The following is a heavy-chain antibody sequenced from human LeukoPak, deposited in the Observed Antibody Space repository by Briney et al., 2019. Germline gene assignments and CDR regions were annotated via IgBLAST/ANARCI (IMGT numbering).Heavy chain of an antibody. J-gene: IGHJ4*02. CDR2: TNSDGSST. CDR3: ARDLLYDSSGYYAFDS. D-gene: IGHD3-22*01. CDR1: GFTFSTYW. V-gene: IGHV3-74*01. Sequence: GGSLRLSCAASGFTFSTYWMHWVRQAPGKGLVWVTRTNSDGSSTVYADSVKGRFTISRDNAKNTLYLQMNSLRAEDTAVYYCARDLLYDSSGYYAFDSWGQGTLVTVSS.